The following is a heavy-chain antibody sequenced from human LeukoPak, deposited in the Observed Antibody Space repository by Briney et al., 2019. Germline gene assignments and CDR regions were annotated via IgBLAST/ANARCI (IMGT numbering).Heavy chain of an antibody. D-gene: IGHD3-10*01. CDR2: INPSGGST. Sequence: GASVKVSCKASGYTFTSYYMHWVRQAPGQGLEWMGIINPSGGSTSYAQKFQGRVTMTRDTSISTAYMELRSLRSEDTAMYYCVRDGEGVAISVNYWFDPWGQGTLVTVSS. CDR3: VRDGEGVAISVNYWFDP. J-gene: IGHJ5*02. V-gene: IGHV1-46*01. CDR1: GYTFTSYY.